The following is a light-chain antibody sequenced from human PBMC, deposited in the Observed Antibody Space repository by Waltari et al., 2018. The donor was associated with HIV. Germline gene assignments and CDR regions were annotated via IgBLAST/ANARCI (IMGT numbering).Light chain of an antibody. J-gene: IGKJ1*01. CDR2: VST. CDR1: QNIGSY. Sequence: DIQMTQSPPSLTASVGDRVTITCLASQNIGSYLNWYQLRPGQAPNVLISVSTDLQTGVPSRFSGRGSGTDFTLTIADLQPEDFVFYFCQQSYSKPRTFGQGTK. V-gene: IGKV1-39*01. CDR3: QQSYSKPRT.